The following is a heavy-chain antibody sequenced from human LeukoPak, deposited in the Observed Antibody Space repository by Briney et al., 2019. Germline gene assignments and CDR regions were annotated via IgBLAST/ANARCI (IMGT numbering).Heavy chain of an antibody. CDR1: SYTFTSYG. J-gene: IGHJ4*02. CDR2: ISAYNGNT. V-gene: IGHV1-18*04. CDR3: ARDDIFYHYFDY. D-gene: IGHD3-9*01. Sequence: ASVKVSCKASSYTFTSYGISWVRQAPGQGLEWMGWISAYNGNTNYAQKLQGRVTMTTDTSTSTAYMELRSLRSDDAAVYYCARDDIFYHYFDYWGQGTLVTVSS.